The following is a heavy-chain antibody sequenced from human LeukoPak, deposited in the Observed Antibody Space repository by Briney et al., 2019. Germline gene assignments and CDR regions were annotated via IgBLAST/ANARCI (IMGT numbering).Heavy chain of an antibody. CDR2: ISYDGSNK. CDR1: GFTFSSYG. J-gene: IGHJ6*03. CDR3: AKDRHNYDYVWGSYRGLYYYYYYMDV. Sequence: GGSLRLSCAASGFTFSSYGMHWVRQAPGKGLEWVAVISYDGSNKYYADSVKGRFTISRDNSKNTLYLQMNSLRAEDTAVYSCAKDRHNYDYVWGSYRGLYYYYYYMDVWGKGTTVTVSS. D-gene: IGHD3-16*02. V-gene: IGHV3-30*18.